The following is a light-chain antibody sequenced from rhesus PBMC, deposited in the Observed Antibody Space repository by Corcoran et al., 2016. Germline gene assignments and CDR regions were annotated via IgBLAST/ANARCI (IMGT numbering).Light chain of an antibody. J-gene: IGKJ4*01. Sequence: ETVMMQSPATLSLSPGERATLSCRANQSVGSTLAWYQQKPGQAPRLLIYYASRRATGIPDRFSGSGAGTEFTLTISSLEPEDVGVYYCQKYNDWPLTFGGGTKVEIK. CDR3: QKYNDWPLT. V-gene: IGKV3-42*02. CDR1: QSVGST. CDR2: YAS.